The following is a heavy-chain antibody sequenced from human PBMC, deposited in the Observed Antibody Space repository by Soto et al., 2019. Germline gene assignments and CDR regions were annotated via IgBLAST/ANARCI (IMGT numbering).Heavy chain of an antibody. CDR3: ARVSHVWGFYGMDV. CDR1: GSSISSGDYY. V-gene: IGHV4-30-4*01. D-gene: IGHD3-16*01. CDR2: IYYSGST. J-gene: IGHJ6*02. Sequence: PSETLSLPCTLSGSSISSGDYYWSWIRQPPGKGLEWIGYIYYSGSTYYNPSLKSRVTISVDTSKNQFSLKLSSVTAADTAVYYCARVSHVWGFYGMDVWGQGTTVTVSS.